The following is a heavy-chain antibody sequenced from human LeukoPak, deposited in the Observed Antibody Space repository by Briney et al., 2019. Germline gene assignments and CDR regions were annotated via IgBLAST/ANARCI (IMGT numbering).Heavy chain of an antibody. CDR2: IYYSGST. D-gene: IGHD3-10*01. CDR1: GGSISSSSYY. J-gene: IGHJ4*02. Sequence: PSETLSLTCTVSGGSISSSSYYWGWIRQLPGKGLEWIGSIYYSGSTYYNPSLKSRVTISVDTSKNQFSLKLSSVTAADTAVYYCARSYGSGTDFDYWGQGTLVTVSS. CDR3: ARSYGSGTDFDY. V-gene: IGHV4-39*01.